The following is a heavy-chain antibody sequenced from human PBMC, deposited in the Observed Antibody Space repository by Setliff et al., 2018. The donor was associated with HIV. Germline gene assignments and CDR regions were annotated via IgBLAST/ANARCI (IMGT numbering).Heavy chain of an antibody. CDR2: INPSGGRT. CDR3: ARCYYDSSGPTDAFDI. J-gene: IGHJ3*02. D-gene: IGHD3-22*01. CDR1: GYTFTSYA. Sequence: ASVKVSCKASGYTFTSYAIHWVRQAPGQSLEWMGWINPSGGRTSYAQKFQGRLTMTRDTSRSTVYMELSSLRSEDTAVYYCARCYYDSSGPTDAFDIWGQGTVVTVSS. V-gene: IGHV1-46*01.